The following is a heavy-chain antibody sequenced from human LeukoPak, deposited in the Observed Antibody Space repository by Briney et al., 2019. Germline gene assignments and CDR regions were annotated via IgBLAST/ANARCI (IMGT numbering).Heavy chain of an antibody. CDR3: ARRTWGSDFDY. Sequence: SETLSLTCTVSGGSMNNYYWSWIRQSAGKGLEWIGQVYSSGRTNYNPSLKSRVTMSVDTSKNQFSLSLSSLTAADTAVYYCARRTWGSDFDYWGQGTPVTVSS. J-gene: IGHJ4*02. D-gene: IGHD7-27*01. V-gene: IGHV4-4*07. CDR1: GGSMNNYY. CDR2: VYSSGRT.